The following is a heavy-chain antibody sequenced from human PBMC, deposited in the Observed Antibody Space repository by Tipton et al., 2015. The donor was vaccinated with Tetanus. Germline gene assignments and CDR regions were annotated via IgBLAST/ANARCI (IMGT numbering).Heavy chain of an antibody. V-gene: IGHV5-51*01. D-gene: IGHD3-3*01. J-gene: IGHJ5*02. Sequence: VQLVQSGAEVKKPGESLKISCQGSGYNFNLYWIAWVRQIPGKGLEWMGIIYPGDSDTRYSPSFQGQVTMSVDRSTATAYLQWGSLKASDTAIYYCARHFGEMLYAPFRFDPWGQGTLVTVSS. CDR3: ARHFGEMLYAPFRFDP. CDR1: GYNFNLYW. CDR2: IYPGDSDT.